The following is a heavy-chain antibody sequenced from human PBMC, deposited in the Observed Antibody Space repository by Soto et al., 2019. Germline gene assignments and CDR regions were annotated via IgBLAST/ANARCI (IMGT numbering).Heavy chain of an antibody. J-gene: IGHJ4*02. CDR3: EKGITSLDY. Sequence: GWSLRLSCAASGFTFSSYAMSWVRQAPGKGLEWVSSISGSGGSTYYADSVKGRFTISRDNSKNTLYLQMNSLRAEDTAVYYCEKGITSLDYWGQGTLVTFXS. CDR1: GFTFSSYA. V-gene: IGHV3-23*01. D-gene: IGHD3-10*01. CDR2: ISGSGGST.